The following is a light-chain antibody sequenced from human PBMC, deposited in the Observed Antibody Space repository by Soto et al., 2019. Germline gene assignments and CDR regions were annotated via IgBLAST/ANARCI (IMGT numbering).Light chain of an antibody. CDR3: QQYGSSPLT. Sequence: EIVMTQSPATLSVSPGDRATLSCRASQSISSNLAWYQQKPGQAPRLLIYGASTRATGIPARFSGSRSGTEFTLTISSLQSEDLGVYYCQQYGSSPLTFGGGTKVDI. J-gene: IGKJ4*01. CDR2: GAS. CDR1: QSISSN. V-gene: IGKV3-15*01.